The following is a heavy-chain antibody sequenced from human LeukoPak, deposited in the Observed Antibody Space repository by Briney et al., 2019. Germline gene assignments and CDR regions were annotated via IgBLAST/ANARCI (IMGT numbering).Heavy chain of an antibody. CDR1: GFTFSSYG. CDR3: ARDEAGGGGYYDSSGYLYY. D-gene: IGHD3-22*01. Sequence: QPGRSLRLSCAASGFTFSSYGMHWVRQAPGKGLEWVAVIWYDGGNKNYADSVKGRFTISRDNSKKTLYLQMNSLRAEDTAVYRCARDEAGGGGYYDSSGYLYYWGQGTLVTVSS. V-gene: IGHV3-33*01. CDR2: IWYDGGNK. J-gene: IGHJ4*02.